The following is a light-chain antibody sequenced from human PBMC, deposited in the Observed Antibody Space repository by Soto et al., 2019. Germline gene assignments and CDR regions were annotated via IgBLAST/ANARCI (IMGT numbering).Light chain of an antibody. CDR2: GAS. CDR3: HHFGSSPQT. J-gene: IGKJ1*01. CDR1: QSVSSNH. V-gene: IGKV3-20*01. Sequence: EIVLTQSPGTLSLSPGERATLSCRASQSVSSNHIAWYQQKPGQAPMLLIYGASSRATGIPDRFSGSGSGTDFTLSISRLEPEDFAVYFCHHFGSSPQTFGHGTKVEIK.